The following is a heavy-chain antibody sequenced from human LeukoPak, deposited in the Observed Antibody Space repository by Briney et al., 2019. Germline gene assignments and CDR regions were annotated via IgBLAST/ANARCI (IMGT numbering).Heavy chain of an antibody. CDR1: GFSFDDYG. J-gene: IGHJ4*02. Sequence: GGSLRLSCAAPGFSFDDYGLTWVRQAPGKGLEWVSGINWNGDSTDYADSVKGRFTISRDNAKNSLYLQMNSLRGEDTALYYCARDLRVVITGSFDSWGQGTLVTVSS. CDR3: ARDLRVVITGSFDS. CDR2: INWNGDST. D-gene: IGHD3-22*01. V-gene: IGHV3-20*04.